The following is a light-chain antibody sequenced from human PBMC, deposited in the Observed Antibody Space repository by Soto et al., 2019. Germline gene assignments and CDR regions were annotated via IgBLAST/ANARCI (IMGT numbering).Light chain of an antibody. CDR1: SSDVGTYNY. Sequence: QSALTQPASVSGSPGQSINISCTGTSSDVGTYNYVSWYQHHPGKAPKLMIYDVSNRPSGVSNRFSGSKSGNTASLTIAGLQAEDEADYYCSSYTSSSTLLFGGGNKLTVL. CDR2: DVS. CDR3: SSYTSSSTLL. V-gene: IGLV2-14*03. J-gene: IGLJ2*01.